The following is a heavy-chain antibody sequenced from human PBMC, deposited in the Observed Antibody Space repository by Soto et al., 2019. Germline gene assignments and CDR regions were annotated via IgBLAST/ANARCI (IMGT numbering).Heavy chain of an antibody. CDR1: GGSISSGGYY. D-gene: IGHD3-10*01. CDR2: IYYSGST. Sequence: SETLSLTCTVSGGSISSGGYYWSGIRQHPWKGLEWIGYIYYSGSTYYNPSLKSRVTISVDTSKNQFSLKLSSVTAADTAVYYCARAGSGWFGAPGWFDPWGQGTLVTAPQ. J-gene: IGHJ5*02. V-gene: IGHV4-31*03. CDR3: ARAGSGWFGAPGWFDP.